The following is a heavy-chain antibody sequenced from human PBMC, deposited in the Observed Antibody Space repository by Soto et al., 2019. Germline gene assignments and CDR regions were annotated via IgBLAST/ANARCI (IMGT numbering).Heavy chain of an antibody. CDR2: IIPIFGTA. Sequence: GASVKVSCKASGGTFSSYAISWVRQAPGQGXEWMGGIIPIFGTANYAQKFQGRVTITADESTSTAYMELSSLRSEDTAVYYCAREMVCSGGSCSSGGMDVWGQGTTVTVSS. J-gene: IGHJ6*02. CDR1: GGTFSSYA. D-gene: IGHD2-15*01. V-gene: IGHV1-69*13. CDR3: AREMVCSGGSCSSGGMDV.